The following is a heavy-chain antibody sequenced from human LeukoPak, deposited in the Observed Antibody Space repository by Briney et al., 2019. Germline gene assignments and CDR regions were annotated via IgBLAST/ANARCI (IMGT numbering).Heavy chain of an antibody. V-gene: IGHV3-30*02. CDR1: GFTLSSYG. Sequence: PGGSLRLSCAASGFTLSSYGMHWVRQAPGKGLEWVAFIRYDGSNKYYADSVKGRFTISRDNSKNTLYLQMNSLRAEDTAVYYCAKDHGLMITFGGVIVAWGQGTLVTVSS. CDR3: AKDHGLMITFGGVIVA. D-gene: IGHD3-16*02. J-gene: IGHJ4*02. CDR2: IRYDGSNK.